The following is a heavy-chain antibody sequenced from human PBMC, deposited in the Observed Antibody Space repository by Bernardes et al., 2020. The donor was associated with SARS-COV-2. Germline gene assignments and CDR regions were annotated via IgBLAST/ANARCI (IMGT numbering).Heavy chain of an antibody. CDR3: APQWAQLSLSDY. Sequence: GGSLRLSCAASGFTFSNHEMNWFRQAPGKGLEWVSYISSSGSTIYYADSVKVRFTISRDNAKNSLYLQMNSLRAEDTAVYYCAPQWAQLSLSDYWGQGTLVTVSS. D-gene: IGHD1-26*01. J-gene: IGHJ4*02. V-gene: IGHV3-48*03. CDR1: GFTFSNHE. CDR2: ISSSGSTI.